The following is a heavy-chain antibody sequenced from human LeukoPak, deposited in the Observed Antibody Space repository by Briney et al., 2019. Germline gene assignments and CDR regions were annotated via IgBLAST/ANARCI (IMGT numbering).Heavy chain of an antibody. Sequence: GGSLRLSCIASGFNFRTFAMDWVRQAPGKGLEWVGGISYDGGYSSYAASVRDRFTISRDNSKNTLYLQVNSLRAEDAAVYYCATESSLSNWGQGTLVTVSS. J-gene: IGHJ4*02. CDR3: ATESSLSN. V-gene: IGHV3-30*04. CDR2: ISYDGGYS. CDR1: GFNFRTFA.